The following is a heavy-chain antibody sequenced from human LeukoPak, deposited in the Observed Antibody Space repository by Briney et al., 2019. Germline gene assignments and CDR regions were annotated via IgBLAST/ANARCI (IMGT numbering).Heavy chain of an antibody. J-gene: IGHJ4*02. CDR2: IIPIFGTA. V-gene: IGHV1-69*13. Sequence: GASVKVSCKASGGTFSSYAISWVRQAPGQGLEWMGGIIPIFGTANYAQKFQGRVTITADESTSTTYMELSSLRSEDTAVYYCARLSPPYCSSTSCRKTAFDYWGQGTLVTVSS. D-gene: IGHD2-2*01. CDR1: GGTFSSYA. CDR3: ARLSPPYCSSTSCRKTAFDY.